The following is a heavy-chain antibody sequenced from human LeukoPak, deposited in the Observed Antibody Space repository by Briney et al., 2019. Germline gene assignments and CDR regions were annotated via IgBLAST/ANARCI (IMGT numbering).Heavy chain of an antibody. D-gene: IGHD5/OR15-5a*01. J-gene: IGHJ4*02. CDR2: IYHSGST. Sequence: PSETLSLTCAVSGGSISSGGYSWSWIRQPPGKGLEWIGYIYHSGSTNYNPSLKSRVTISVDTSKNQFSLKLSSVTAADTAVYYCAGGSLVHYFDYWGQGTLVTVSS. CDR1: GGSISSGGYS. CDR3: AGGSLVHYFDY. V-gene: IGHV4-30-2*01.